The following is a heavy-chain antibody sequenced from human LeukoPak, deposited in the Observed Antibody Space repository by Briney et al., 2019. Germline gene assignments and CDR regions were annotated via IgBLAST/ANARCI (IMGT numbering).Heavy chain of an antibody. CDR1: GFPFSSYW. CDR3: ARVEFYGSQLQDY. Sequence: GGSLRLSCAASGFPFSSYWMSWVRQAPGKGLEWVANIKQDGSEEYYVDSVKGRLTISRDNAKNSLYLQMNSLRAEDTAVYYCARVEFYGSQLQDYWGQGILVTVSS. J-gene: IGHJ4*02. D-gene: IGHD6-19*01. V-gene: IGHV3-7*01. CDR2: IKQDGSEE.